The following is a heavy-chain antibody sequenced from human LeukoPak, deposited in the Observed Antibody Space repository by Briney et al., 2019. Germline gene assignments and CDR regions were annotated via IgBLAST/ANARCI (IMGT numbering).Heavy chain of an antibody. CDR2: IIPIFGTA. Sequence: GASVKVSCKASGGTFSSYAISWVRQAPGQGLEWMGRIIPIFGTANYAQKFQGRVTITADKSTSTAYMELSSLRSEDTAVYYCAREIMDYYYYMDVWGKGTTVIISS. J-gene: IGHJ6*03. V-gene: IGHV1-69*06. CDR3: AREIMDYYYYMDV. CDR1: GGTFSSYA. D-gene: IGHD3-16*01.